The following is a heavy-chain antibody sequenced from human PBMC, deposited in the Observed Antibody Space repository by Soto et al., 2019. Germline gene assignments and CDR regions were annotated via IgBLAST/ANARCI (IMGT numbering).Heavy chain of an antibody. CDR3: ASIAVSGSIDF. CDR2: MYYSGST. D-gene: IGHD6-19*01. CDR1: GGSISSYY. J-gene: IGHJ4*02. V-gene: IGHV4-59*01. Sequence: SETLSLTCTVSGGSISSYYWSWIRQPPGKGLEWIGYMYYSGSTNYNPSLKSRVTISVDTSKNQFSLKLSSVTAADTAVYYCASIAVSGSIDFWGPGFLVTVFS.